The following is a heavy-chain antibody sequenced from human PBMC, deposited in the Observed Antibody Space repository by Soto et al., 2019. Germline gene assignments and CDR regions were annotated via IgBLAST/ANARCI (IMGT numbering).Heavy chain of an antibody. CDR1: GGSISSGGYS. CDR3: ARVVVVVAAIDY. J-gene: IGHJ4*02. V-gene: IGHV4-30-2*01. Sequence: QLQLQESGSGLVKPSQTLSLTCAVSGGSISSGGYSWSWLRQPPGKGLEWIGYIYHSGSTYYNPSLKSRVTISVDRSKNQFSLKLISVTAADTAVYYCARVVVVVAAIDYWGQGTLVTVSS. D-gene: IGHD2-15*01. CDR2: IYHSGST.